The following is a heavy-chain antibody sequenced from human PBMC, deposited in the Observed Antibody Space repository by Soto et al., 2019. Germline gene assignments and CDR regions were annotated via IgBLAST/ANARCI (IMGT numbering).Heavy chain of an antibody. D-gene: IGHD1-26*01. V-gene: IGHV3-30*18. CDR2: ISYDGSNK. Sequence: GGSLRLSCAASGFTFSSYGMHWVRQAPGKGLEWVAVISYDGSNKYYADSVKGRFTISRDNSKNTLYLQMNSLRAEDTAVHYCAKEISGIETYYFDYWGQGTLVTVSS. J-gene: IGHJ4*02. CDR1: GFTFSSYG. CDR3: AKEISGIETYYFDY.